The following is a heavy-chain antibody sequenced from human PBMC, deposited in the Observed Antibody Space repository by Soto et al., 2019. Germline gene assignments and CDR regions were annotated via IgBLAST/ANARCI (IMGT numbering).Heavy chain of an antibody. V-gene: IGHV4-34*02. Sequence: QVHLQQWGAGLLKPSETLSLTCAVYGESFIGYSWTWIRQPPGKGLEWIGEINHRGRTNYNPSIKSRVTIPIDPSKNQFSLKLTSVPAADTSVYYCARTDIVTTDWFDPWGQGTLVTVSS. J-gene: IGHJ5*02. D-gene: IGHD5-12*01. CDR1: GESFIGYS. CDR3: ARTDIVTTDWFDP. CDR2: INHRGRT.